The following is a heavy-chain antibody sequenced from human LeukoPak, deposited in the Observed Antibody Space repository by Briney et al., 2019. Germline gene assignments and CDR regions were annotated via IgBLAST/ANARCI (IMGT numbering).Heavy chain of an antibody. J-gene: IGHJ4*02. CDR1: GGSSSSYY. D-gene: IGHD5-12*01. Sequence: SETLSLTCTVSGGSSSSYYRSWIRQPPGKGLEWIGYIYYSGGTNYNPSLESRVTISGDTSKNEFSLKLNSVTAADTAVYYCARGRLIVATGVYYFDYWGQGTLVTVSS. V-gene: IGHV4-59*08. CDR3: ARGRLIVATGVYYFDY. CDR2: IYYSGGT.